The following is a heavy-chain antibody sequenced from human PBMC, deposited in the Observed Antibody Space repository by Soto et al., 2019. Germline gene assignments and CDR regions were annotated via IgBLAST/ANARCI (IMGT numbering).Heavy chain of an antibody. J-gene: IGHJ4*02. CDR1: GFTLSSYS. V-gene: IGHV3-21*01. CDR3: ARGDYDYGWGSYRYRVYFDY. D-gene: IGHD3-16*02. Sequence: GSLRLSCAVSGFTLSSYSMNWVRQAPGKGLEWVSSISSSSSYIYYADSVKGRFTISRDNAKNSLYLQMNSLRAEDTAVYYCARGDYDYGWGSYRYRVYFDYWGQGTLVTVSS. CDR2: ISSSSSYI.